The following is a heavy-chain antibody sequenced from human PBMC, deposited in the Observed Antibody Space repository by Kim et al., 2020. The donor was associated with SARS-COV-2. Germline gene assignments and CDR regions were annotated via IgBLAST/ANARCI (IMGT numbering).Heavy chain of an antibody. Sequence: SVKVSCKASGGTFSSYAISWVRQAPGQGLEWMGGIIPIFGTANYAQKFQGRVTITADESTSTAYMELSSLRSEDTAVYYCARDRPHGFDYYDSSGVNWFDPWGQGTLVTVSS. J-gene: IGHJ5*02. CDR2: IIPIFGTA. CDR1: GGTFSSYA. V-gene: IGHV1-69*13. D-gene: IGHD3-22*01. CDR3: ARDRPHGFDYYDSSGVNWFDP.